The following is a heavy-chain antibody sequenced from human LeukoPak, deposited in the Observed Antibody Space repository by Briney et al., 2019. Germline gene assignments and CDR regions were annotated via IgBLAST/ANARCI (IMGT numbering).Heavy chain of an antibody. Sequence: SETLSLTCAVYGGSFSGYYWSWIRQPPGKGLEWIGEINHSGSTNYNPSLKSRVTISVDTSKNQFSLKLSSVTAADTAVYYCARHGSGSYYGEYFQHWGQGTLVTVSS. D-gene: IGHD1-26*01. CDR3: ARHGSGSYYGEYFQH. CDR2: INHSGST. V-gene: IGHV4-34*01. CDR1: GGSFSGYY. J-gene: IGHJ1*01.